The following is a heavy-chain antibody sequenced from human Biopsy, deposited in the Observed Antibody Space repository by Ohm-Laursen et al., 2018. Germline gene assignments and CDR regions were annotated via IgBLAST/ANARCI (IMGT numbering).Heavy chain of an antibody. CDR1: GFSFTGYY. J-gene: IGHJ4*02. Sequence: ASVKVSCNAFGFSFTGYYIHWVRQAPGQGLEWMGWISPKSGDTNYAHKFQGNITMTRDTSMSTAYMEMSRLRCDDTAVYYCALQSVAQMKNFDYWGQGTLVTVSS. V-gene: IGHV1-2*02. D-gene: IGHD6-19*01. CDR2: ISPKSGDT. CDR3: ALQSVAQMKNFDY.